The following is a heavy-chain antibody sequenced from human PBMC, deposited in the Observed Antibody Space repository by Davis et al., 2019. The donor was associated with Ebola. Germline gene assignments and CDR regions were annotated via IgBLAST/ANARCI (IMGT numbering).Heavy chain of an antibody. CDR1: GFTFDDYA. Sequence: PGGSLRLSCAASGFTFDDYAMHWVRQAPGKGLEWVSGISWNSGSIGYADSVKGRFTISRDNAKNSLYLQMNSLRAEDTAVYYCARYFRFGSGYYGIDVWGQGTTVTVSS. CDR2: ISWNSGSI. D-gene: IGHD3-3*01. CDR3: ARYFRFGSGYYGIDV. V-gene: IGHV3-9*01. J-gene: IGHJ6*02.